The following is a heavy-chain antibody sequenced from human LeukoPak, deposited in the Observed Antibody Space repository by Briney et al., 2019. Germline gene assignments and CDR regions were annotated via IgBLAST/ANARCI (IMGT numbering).Heavy chain of an antibody. CDR1: GFTFSSYW. Sequence: GGSLRLSCAASGFTFSSYWMTWVRQAPGKGLDWVANIKQDGSEKYYVDSVKGRFTISRDNAKNSLYLQMNSLRAEDTAVYYCARVASLAQLLSDYYYYMDVWGKGTTVTVSS. J-gene: IGHJ6*03. CDR3: ARVASLAQLLSDYYYYMDV. D-gene: IGHD2-2*01. CDR2: IKQDGSEK. V-gene: IGHV3-7*01.